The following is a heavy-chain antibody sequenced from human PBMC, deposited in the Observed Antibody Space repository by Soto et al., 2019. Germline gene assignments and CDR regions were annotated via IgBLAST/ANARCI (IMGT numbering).Heavy chain of an antibody. CDR3: ARETGTTRSNWCDP. V-gene: IGHV4-30-4*01. Sequence: PSETLSLTCTVSGGSISSGDYYWSWIRQPPGQGLEWIGYIYYSGSTYYNPSLKSRVTIAVDTSKNQFSLKLSSVTAADTAVCYCARETGTTRSNWCDPWGQGTLVTVSA. CDR2: IYYSGST. J-gene: IGHJ5*02. D-gene: IGHD1-1*01. CDR1: GGSISSGDYY.